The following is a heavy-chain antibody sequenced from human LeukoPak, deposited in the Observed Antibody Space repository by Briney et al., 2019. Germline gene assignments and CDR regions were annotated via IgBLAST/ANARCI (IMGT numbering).Heavy chain of an antibody. CDR2: IFYSGST. V-gene: IGHV4-39*07. CDR1: GGSISTSNYY. CDR3: ARAGSSSWYRVDY. D-gene: IGHD6-13*01. J-gene: IGHJ4*02. Sequence: SETLSLTCTVSGGSISTSNYYWGWIRQPPGKGLEWIGNIFYSGSTYYSPSLRSRVTISLDTSRNQFSLKLNSVTAADTAVYYCARAGSSSWYRVDYWGQGTLVTVSS.